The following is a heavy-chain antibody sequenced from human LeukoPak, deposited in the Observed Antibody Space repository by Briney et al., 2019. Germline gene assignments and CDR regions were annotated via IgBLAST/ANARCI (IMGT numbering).Heavy chain of an antibody. CDR3: ARVLDGSNDC. V-gene: IGHV3-11*01. D-gene: IGHD2/OR15-2a*01. Sequence: GGSLRLSCAASGFTFSDYYMSWIRQAPGKGLEWVSYISTTATTIYYADSVKGRFTISRDNAKNSLYLQMNSLRAEDTAVYYCARVLDGSNDCWGQGTLVTVSS. CDR1: GFTFSDYY. CDR2: ISTTATTI. J-gene: IGHJ4*02.